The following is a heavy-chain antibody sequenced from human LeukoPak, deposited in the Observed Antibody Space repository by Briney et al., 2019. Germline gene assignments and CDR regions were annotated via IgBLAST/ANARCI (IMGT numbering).Heavy chain of an antibody. J-gene: IGHJ4*02. D-gene: IGHD3-9*01. Sequence: GGSLRLSCAASGFTLSSYAMSWVRQAPGKGLEWVSAISGSGGSTYYADSVKGRFTISRNNSKNTLYLQMNSLRAEDTAVYYCAKDRAVNSTGYDYWGQGTLVTVSS. V-gene: IGHV3-23*01. CDR1: GFTLSSYA. CDR3: AKDRAVNSTGYDY. CDR2: ISGSGGST.